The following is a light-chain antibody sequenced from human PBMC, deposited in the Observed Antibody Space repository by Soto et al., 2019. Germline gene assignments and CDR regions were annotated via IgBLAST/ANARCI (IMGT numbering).Light chain of an antibody. V-gene: IGLV2-8*01. CDR1: SSDVGGCRF. Sequence: QSALTQPPSASGSPGQSVTISCTGTSSDVGGCRFVSWYHQFPGKAPQLIIYEVNKRPSGVPDRFSGSKSGNTASLTISGLQAEDEADYYCSSCAGSNNPYVFGTGTKVTVL. CDR2: EVN. J-gene: IGLJ1*01. CDR3: SSCAGSNNPYV.